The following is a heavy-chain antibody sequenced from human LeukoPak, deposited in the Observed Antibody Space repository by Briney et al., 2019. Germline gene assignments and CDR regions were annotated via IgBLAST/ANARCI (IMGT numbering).Heavy chain of an antibody. Sequence: SETLSLTCTVSGGSISSSSYYWGWIRQPPGKGLEWIGSIYYSGSTYYNPSLKSRVTISVDTSKNQFSLKLSSVTAADTAVYYCARDVPGGTDPWGQGTLVTVSA. CDR2: IYYSGST. CDR3: ARDVPGGTDP. J-gene: IGHJ5*02. CDR1: GGSISSSSYY. V-gene: IGHV4-39*07.